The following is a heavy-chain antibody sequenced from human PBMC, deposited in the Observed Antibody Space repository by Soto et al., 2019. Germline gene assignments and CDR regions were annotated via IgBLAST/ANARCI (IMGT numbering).Heavy chain of an antibody. V-gene: IGHV5-51*01. CDR3: ASTPGRYSSSSGYFDY. J-gene: IGHJ4*02. CDR1: GYSFTSYW. D-gene: IGHD6-6*01. Sequence: GESLKISCKGSGYSFTSYWLGWGRQMPGKGLEWMGIIYPGDSDTRYSPSFQGQVTIAPDKSISTAYLQWKSLKASEAAMYYGASTPGRYSSSSGYFDYWGQGTLVTVSS. CDR2: IYPGDSDT.